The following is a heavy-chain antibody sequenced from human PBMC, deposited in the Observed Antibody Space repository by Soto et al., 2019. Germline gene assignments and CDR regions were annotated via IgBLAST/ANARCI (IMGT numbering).Heavy chain of an antibody. CDR2: ISSSSGSM. CDR3: ARDLLWAFDI. CDR1: GFTFTSYT. V-gene: IGHV3-48*01. Sequence: EVQLVESGGGLVQPGGSLRLSCAATGFTFTSYTMNWVRQAPGKGLEWLSFISSSSGSMSYADSVKGRFTISRDNAKNSLYQQMNSLRAEDTAVYYCARDLLWAFDIWGQGTMVTVSS. J-gene: IGHJ3*02.